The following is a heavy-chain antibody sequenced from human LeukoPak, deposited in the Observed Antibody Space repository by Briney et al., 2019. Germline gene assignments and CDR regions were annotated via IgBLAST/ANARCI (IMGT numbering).Heavy chain of an antibody. D-gene: IGHD5-24*01. Sequence: SETLSLTCTVSGGSISSYYWCWIRQPPGKGLEWIGYIYYSGSTNYNPSLKSRVTISVDTSKNQFSLKLSSVTAADTPVYYRAREKSRDGYNTFDYWGQGTLVTVSS. J-gene: IGHJ4*02. CDR1: GGSISSYY. CDR2: IYYSGST. CDR3: AREKSRDGYNTFDY. V-gene: IGHV4-59*01.